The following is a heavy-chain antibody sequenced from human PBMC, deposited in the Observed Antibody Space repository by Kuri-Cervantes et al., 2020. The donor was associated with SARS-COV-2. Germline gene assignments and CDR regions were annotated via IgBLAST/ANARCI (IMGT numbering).Heavy chain of an antibody. CDR1: GVSLRSVNFY. CDR2: VYYNGDT. Sequence: GSLRLSCTVSGVSLRSVNFYWGWFHQPPGKGLEWLGSVYYNGDTYYNPSLKSRLTVSIVAAKRQFSLRLTSVTAADTAVYFCARPERQGEDAFDIWGQGKMVTVSS. J-gene: IGHJ3*02. D-gene: IGHD1-26*01. CDR3: ARPERQGEDAFDI. V-gene: IGHV4-39*01.